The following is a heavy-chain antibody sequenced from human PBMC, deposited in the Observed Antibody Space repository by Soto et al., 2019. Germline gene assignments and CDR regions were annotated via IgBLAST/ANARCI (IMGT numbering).Heavy chain of an antibody. V-gene: IGHV1-18*01. D-gene: IGHD3-16*01. J-gene: IGHJ5*02. CDR1: GYTFTSYG. CDR2: ISAYNGNT. CDR3: ASLVWNWLEA. Sequence: SVKVSSKASGYTFTSYGISWVPQAPGQGLEWMGWISAYNGNTNYTQKLQGRVTRTTDTSTSTAYMELRSLRSDDTAVYYCASLVWNWLEAWRKGALV.